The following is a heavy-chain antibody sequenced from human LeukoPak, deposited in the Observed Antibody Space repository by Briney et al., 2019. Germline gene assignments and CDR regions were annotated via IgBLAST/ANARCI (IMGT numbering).Heavy chain of an antibody. J-gene: IGHJ6*03. D-gene: IGHD6-13*01. Sequence: GVSLRLSCAASGFTFNNCWMHWVRQAPGKGLVWVARTNTHGTSANYADSVEGRFIISRDNANNTLYLQMNGLRDEGTGVYYALAGYYYYYMDVWGKGTTVTVSS. CDR1: GFTFNNCW. CDR2: TNTHGTSA. CDR3: LAGYYYYYMDV. V-gene: IGHV3-74*01.